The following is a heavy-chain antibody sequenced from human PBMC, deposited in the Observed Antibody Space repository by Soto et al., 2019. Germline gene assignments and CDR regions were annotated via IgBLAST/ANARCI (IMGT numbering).Heavy chain of an antibody. J-gene: IGHJ4*02. D-gene: IGHD3-9*01. V-gene: IGHV3-23*01. CDR2: ISRDAANT. CDR1: AFIFSDYA. CDR3: AKDPSTGYADH. Sequence: GGSLRLSCAASAFIFSDYATTWVRQAPGKGLEWVSTISRDAANTHYADSVKGRFTISRDNSKNTLYLQMSSLRGEDTALYYCAKDPSTGYADHWGQGTLVTVSS.